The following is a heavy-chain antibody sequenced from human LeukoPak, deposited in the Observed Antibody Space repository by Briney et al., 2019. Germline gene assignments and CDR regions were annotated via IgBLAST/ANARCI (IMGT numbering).Heavy chain of an antibody. D-gene: IGHD6-19*01. V-gene: IGHV4-34*01. CDR3: ARQSGSGSEYFQH. Sequence: SETLSLTCAVYGGSFSGYYWSWIRQPPGKGLEWIGEINHSGSTNYNPSLKSQVTISVDTSKNQFSLKLSSVTAADTAVYYCARQSGSGSEYFQHWGQGTLVTVSS. J-gene: IGHJ1*01. CDR1: GGSFSGYY. CDR2: INHSGST.